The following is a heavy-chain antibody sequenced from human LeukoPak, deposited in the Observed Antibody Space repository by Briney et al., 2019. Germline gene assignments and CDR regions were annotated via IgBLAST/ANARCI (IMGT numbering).Heavy chain of an antibody. V-gene: IGHV1-24*01. J-gene: IGHJ4*02. CDR1: GYTLTELS. Sequence: ASVKVSCKVSGYTLTELSMHWVRQAPGKGLEWMGGFDPEDGETIYAQKFQGRVTMTEDTSTDTAYMELSSLRSEDTAVYYCATETSGSYSYDYWGQGTLVTVSS. D-gene: IGHD1-26*01. CDR3: ATETSGSYSYDY. CDR2: FDPEDGET.